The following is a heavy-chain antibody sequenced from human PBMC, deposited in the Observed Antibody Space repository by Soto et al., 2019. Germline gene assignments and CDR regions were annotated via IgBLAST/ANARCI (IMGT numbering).Heavy chain of an antibody. D-gene: IGHD3-22*01. CDR1: GGSISSYY. CDR3: ARDYYYDISGHPGAYYDAMDA. J-gene: IGHJ6*02. CDR2: IYYSGSP. V-gene: IGHV4-59*01. Sequence: SETLSLTCTVSGGSISSYYWSWIRQPPGKGLEWIGHIYYSGSPNYNPSLKSRVTISVDTSKNQVSLKVSSVTAADTAVYYCARDYYYDISGHPGAYYDAMDAWAQGTTVTVSS.